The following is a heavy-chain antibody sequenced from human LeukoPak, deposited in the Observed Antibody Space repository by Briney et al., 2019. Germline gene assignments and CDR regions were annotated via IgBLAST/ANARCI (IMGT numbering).Heavy chain of an antibody. CDR1: GFTFRNYW. Sequence: GGSLRLSCDVSGFTFRNYWMDWVRQAPGRGLEWVANINQDGSEKYFVDSVKGRFTISRDNARNSLYLQMNSLRDEDTAVYYCSRALEVWGKGTTVTVSS. V-gene: IGHV3-7*01. CDR3: SRALEV. J-gene: IGHJ6*04. CDR2: INQDGSEK.